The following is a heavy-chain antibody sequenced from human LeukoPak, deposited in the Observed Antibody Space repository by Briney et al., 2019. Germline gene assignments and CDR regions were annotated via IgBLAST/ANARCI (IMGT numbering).Heavy chain of an antibody. V-gene: IGHV4-39*01. CDR3: ARHVLWFGELLFRAPRFFTPYYFDY. CDR2: IYYSGST. Sequence: PSETLSLTCTVSGGSISSSSYYWGWIRQPPGKGLGWIGSIYYSGSTYYNPSLKSRVTISVDTSKNQFSLKLSSVTAADTAVYYCARHVLWFGELLFRAPRFFTPYYFDYWGQGTLVTVSS. D-gene: IGHD3-10*01. J-gene: IGHJ4*02. CDR1: GGSISSSSYY.